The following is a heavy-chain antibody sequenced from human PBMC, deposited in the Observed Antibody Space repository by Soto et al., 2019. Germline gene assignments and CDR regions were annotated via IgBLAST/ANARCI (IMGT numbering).Heavy chain of an antibody. CDR2: INHSGSA. CDR3: ARSKYYDFWSGDLPFDP. CDR1: GGSFSGYY. V-gene: IGHV4-34*01. J-gene: IGHJ5*02. Sequence: SETLSLTCAVYGGSFSGYYWIWIRQPPGKGLEWIGEINHSGSANYNPSLKSRVTISVDTSKNQFSLKLSSVTAADTAVYYCARSKYYDFWSGDLPFDPWGQGTLVTVSS. D-gene: IGHD3-3*01.